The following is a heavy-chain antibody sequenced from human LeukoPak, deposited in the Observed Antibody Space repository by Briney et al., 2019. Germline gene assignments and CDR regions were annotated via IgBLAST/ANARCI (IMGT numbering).Heavy chain of an antibody. J-gene: IGHJ4*02. V-gene: IGHV4-31*03. D-gene: IGHD6-19*01. CDR2: MYYSGNT. Sequence: SQTLSLTCTVSGASISSGGYYWSWIRQHPGKGLEWIGYMYYSGNTYYNLSLKSRVTISVDTSKNQFSLRLSSVTAADTAMYYCARGGQWLAPGPDYWGQGTLVTVSS. CDR3: ARGGQWLAPGPDY. CDR1: GASISSGGYY.